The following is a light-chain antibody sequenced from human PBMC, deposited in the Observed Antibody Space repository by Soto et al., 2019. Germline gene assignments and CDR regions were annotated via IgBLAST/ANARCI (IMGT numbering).Light chain of an antibody. V-gene: IGKV3-20*01. J-gene: IGKJ1*01. CDR2: GAS. CDR1: ESVSSN. Sequence: EIVMTQSPVTLSLSPGERATLSCRAGESVSSNLAWYQQKPGQAPRLLIYGASNRATGIPDRFSGSGSGTDFTLTISRLEPEDFAVYYCQQYGSSGTFGQGTKVDIK. CDR3: QQYGSSGT.